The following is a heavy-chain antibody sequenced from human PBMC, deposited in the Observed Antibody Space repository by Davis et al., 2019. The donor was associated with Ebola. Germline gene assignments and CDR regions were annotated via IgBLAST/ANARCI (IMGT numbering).Heavy chain of an antibody. V-gene: IGHV3-74*01. CDR1: GFTFSSYW. J-gene: IGHJ4*02. Sequence: GESLKISCAASGFTFSSYWMHWVRQAPGKGLVWVSRINSDGSSTSYADSVKGRFTISRDNAKNSLYLQMNSLRAEDSAVYYCARPDRSIRATPGFWGQGALVTVSS. D-gene: IGHD1-14*01. CDR3: ARPDRSIRATPGF. CDR2: INSDGSST.